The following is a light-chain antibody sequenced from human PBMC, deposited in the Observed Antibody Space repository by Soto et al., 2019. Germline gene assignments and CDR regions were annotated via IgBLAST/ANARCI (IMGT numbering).Light chain of an antibody. V-gene: IGKV3-15*01. Sequence: EIVMTQSPATLSVSSGERATLSCRASRNVYTNLAWYQQRPGQAPRLLIYGASTRATDIPGRFSGSGSGTEFTPTISGLQSEDVAVYYCQQYSNWPPEYTFGQGTKLEI. CDR2: GAS. CDR1: RNVYTN. J-gene: IGKJ2*01. CDR3: QQYSNWPPEYT.